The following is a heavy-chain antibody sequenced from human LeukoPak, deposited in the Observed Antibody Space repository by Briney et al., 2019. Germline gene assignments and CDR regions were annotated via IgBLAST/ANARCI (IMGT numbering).Heavy chain of an antibody. CDR2: INPNSGGT. V-gene: IGHV1-2*02. J-gene: IGHJ4*02. Sequence: ASVKVSCKASGYTFTGYYMHWVRQAPGQGLEWMGWINPNSGGTNYAQKFQGRVTMTRDTSISTAYMELSRLRSEDTAVYYCARGDIRSSVATNLDYWGQGTLVTVSS. D-gene: IGHD5-12*01. CDR3: ARGDIRSSVATNLDY. CDR1: GYTFTGYY.